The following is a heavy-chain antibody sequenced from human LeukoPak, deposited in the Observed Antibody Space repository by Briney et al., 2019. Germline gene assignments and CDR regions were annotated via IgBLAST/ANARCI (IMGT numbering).Heavy chain of an antibody. J-gene: IGHJ6*02. Sequence: SGGALRLSCAASGFTFSSYGMDWVRQAPGKGLEGVAFIRYDGSNKYYADSVKGRFTISRDNSKNTLYLQMNSLRAEDTAVYYCAKGQYSSSWYDYYYYGMDVWGQGTTVTVSS. CDR3: AKGQYSSSWYDYYYYGMDV. CDR1: GFTFSSYG. CDR2: IRYDGSNK. D-gene: IGHD6-13*01. V-gene: IGHV3-30*02.